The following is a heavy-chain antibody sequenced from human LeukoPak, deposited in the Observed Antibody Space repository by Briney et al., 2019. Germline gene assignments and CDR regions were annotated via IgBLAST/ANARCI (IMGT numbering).Heavy chain of an antibody. CDR2: IYYTEST. Sequence: SETLSLTCTVSGGSITSSSYYWGWIRQPPGKGLEWVGSIYYTESTHYNPSLKSRVTISVDTSKNQFSLKLSSMTAADTAVYYCARGFRYFDYWGQGTLVTVSS. J-gene: IGHJ4*02. CDR3: ARGFRYFDY. V-gene: IGHV4-39*01. CDR1: GGSITSSSYY. D-gene: IGHD3-3*01.